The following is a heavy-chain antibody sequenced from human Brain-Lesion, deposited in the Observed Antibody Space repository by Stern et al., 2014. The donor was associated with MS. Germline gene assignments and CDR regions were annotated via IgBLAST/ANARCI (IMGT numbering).Heavy chain of an antibody. D-gene: IGHD3-10*01. CDR1: GLTFSNYW. V-gene: IGHV3-74*02. J-gene: IGHJ5*01. CDR2: VNNDGRRT. CDR3: ARGERWFDS. Sequence: EVPLVESGGGLVQPGGSLRLSCAASGLTFSNYWMHWVRQAPGQGLVWVSRVNNDGRRTSYADSVKGRFTMSRDNAKNTLYLQMNSLRVEDTAIYYCARGERWFDSWGQGTLVTVSS.